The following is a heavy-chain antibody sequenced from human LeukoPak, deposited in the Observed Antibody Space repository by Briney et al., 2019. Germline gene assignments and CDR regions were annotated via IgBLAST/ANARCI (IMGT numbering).Heavy chain of an antibody. CDR1: GYTFTGYY. D-gene: IGHD3-9*01. CDR3: ARDPVGTRYFDWLPEQGYFDY. V-gene: IGHV1-2*02. J-gene: IGHJ4*02. CDR2: INPNSGGT. Sequence: ASVKVSCKASGYTFTGYYMHWVRQAPGQGLEWMGWINPNSGGTNYAQKFQGRVTMTRDTSISTAYMELSRLRSDDTAVYYCARDPVGTRYFDWLPEQGYFDYWGQGTLVTVSS.